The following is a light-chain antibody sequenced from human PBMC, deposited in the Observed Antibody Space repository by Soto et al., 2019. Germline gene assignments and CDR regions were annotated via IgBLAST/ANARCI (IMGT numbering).Light chain of an antibody. CDR3: QQYSNWPPWT. CDR2: GAS. J-gene: IGKJ1*01. Sequence: EIVMTQSPATLSVSPGERATLSCRASQSVSSNLAWYQQKPGQAPRLLIYGASTRATGIPARFSGSGSGTDFTLTISSLKSEDFAVYYCQQYSNWPPWTFGQGTKVDIK. CDR1: QSVSSN. V-gene: IGKV3-15*01.